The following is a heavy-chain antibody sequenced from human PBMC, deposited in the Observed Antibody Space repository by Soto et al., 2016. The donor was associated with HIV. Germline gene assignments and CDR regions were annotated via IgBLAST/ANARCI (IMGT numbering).Heavy chain of an antibody. Sequence: QLLESGGDLVQPGGSLRLSCAASGFTFSKYAMSWVRQAPGKGLEWISGISSFGDNPDYADSVKGRFTISRDNSKNTVHLQMNSLRAEDTATYFCAKDRVDLISVFDSWGQGTLVTVSS. CDR1: GFTFSKYA. CDR2: ISSFGDNP. D-gene: IGHD2-8*01. CDR3: AKDRVDLISVFDS. V-gene: IGHV3-23*01. J-gene: IGHJ4*02.